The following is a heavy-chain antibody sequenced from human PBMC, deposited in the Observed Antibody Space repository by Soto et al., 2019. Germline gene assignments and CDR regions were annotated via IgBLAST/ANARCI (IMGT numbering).Heavy chain of an antibody. J-gene: IGHJ5*02. CDR3: ARDPSNTSGNRIWFDP. D-gene: IGHD6-19*01. Sequence: ASVKVSCKASGYTFTSHGINWVRQAPGQGLELMGWISACNGDTKYVQKFQGRVTMTTDASSSTAYMELKSLSSDDTAVYFCARDPSNTSGNRIWFDPWGQGTLVTVSS. V-gene: IGHV1-18*04. CDR1: GYTFTSHG. CDR2: ISACNGDT.